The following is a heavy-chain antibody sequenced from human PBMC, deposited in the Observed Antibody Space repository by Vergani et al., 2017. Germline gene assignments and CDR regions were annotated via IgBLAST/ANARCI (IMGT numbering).Heavy chain of an antibody. J-gene: IGHJ3*02. CDR3: ARGFSYYYYSSGYQPGAFDI. V-gene: IGHV6-1*01. Sequence: QVQLQQSGPGLVKPSQTLSLTCAISGDSVSSKSATWNWIRQSPSTCLEWLGRTYFSSKWYNDYAFSVKSRITINPDTSKNQFSLQLNSVSPGHTAVYYCARGFSYYYYSSGYQPGAFDIWGQGTMVTVSS. D-gene: IGHD3-22*01. CDR1: GDSVSSKSAT. CDR2: TYFSSKWYN.